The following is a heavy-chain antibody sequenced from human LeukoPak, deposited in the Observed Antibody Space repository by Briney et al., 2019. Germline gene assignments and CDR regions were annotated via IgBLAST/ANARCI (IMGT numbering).Heavy chain of an antibody. Sequence: GGSLRLSCAASGFTFSSYAMSWVRQAPGKGLEWVSAISGSGGSTYYADSVKGRFTISRDNSKNTLYLQMNSLRAEDTAVYYCAKGRSVFRGSYLDYWGQGTLATVSS. D-gene: IGHD3-10*01. V-gene: IGHV3-23*01. CDR3: AKGRSVFRGSYLDY. J-gene: IGHJ4*02. CDR2: ISGSGGST. CDR1: GFTFSSYA.